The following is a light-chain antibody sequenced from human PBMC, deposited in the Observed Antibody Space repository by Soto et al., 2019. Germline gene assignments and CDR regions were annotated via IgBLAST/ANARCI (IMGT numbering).Light chain of an antibody. CDR2: GAS. Sequence: EIVLTQSPGTLPLSPGDRATLSCRASQSVRSSYLAWYQQKPGQAPRLLMYGASTRATGIPDRFSGSGSGTDFTLTITRLEPEDFAVYYCQQYGSSPETFGPGTKVDIK. V-gene: IGKV3-20*01. J-gene: IGKJ3*01. CDR1: QSVRSSY. CDR3: QQYGSSPET.